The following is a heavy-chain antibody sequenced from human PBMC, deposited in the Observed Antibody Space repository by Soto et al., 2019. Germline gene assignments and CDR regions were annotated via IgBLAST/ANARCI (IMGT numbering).Heavy chain of an antibody. V-gene: IGHV1-69*06. Sequence: SVKVSCKASGGTFSSYGISWLRQAPGQGLEWMGGIIPIFGTANYAQKFQGRVTITADKATSTAYMELSSLRSEDTAVYYCARSRTVAATGEYYYYGMDVWGQGTTVTV. CDR2: IIPIFGTA. CDR3: ARSRTVAATGEYYYYGMDV. CDR1: GGTFSSYG. J-gene: IGHJ6*02. D-gene: IGHD2-15*01.